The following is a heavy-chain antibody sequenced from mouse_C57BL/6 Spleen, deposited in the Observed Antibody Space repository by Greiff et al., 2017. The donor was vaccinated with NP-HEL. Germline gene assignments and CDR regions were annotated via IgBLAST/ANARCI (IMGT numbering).Heavy chain of an antibody. CDR2: IYPRSGNT. D-gene: IGHD1-1*02. V-gene: IGHV1-81*01. Sequence: QVQLQQSGAELARPGASVKLSCKASGYTFTSYGISWVKQRTGQGLEWIGAIYPRSGNTYYNEKFKGKATLTADKSSSTAYMELRSLTSEDSAVYFCARSGGYGAWFAYWGQGTLVTVSA. CDR1: GYTFTSYG. CDR3: ARSGGYGAWFAY. J-gene: IGHJ3*01.